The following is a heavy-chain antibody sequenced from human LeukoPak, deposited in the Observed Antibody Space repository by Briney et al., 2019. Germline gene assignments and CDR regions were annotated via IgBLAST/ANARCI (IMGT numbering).Heavy chain of an antibody. CDR3: VRDYGGSSPFDY. V-gene: IGHV3-48*03. Sequence: PGGSLRLSCAASGFTFSGFEMHWVRQAPGKGLEWVSYIDSSGSTIYYADSVKGRFTISRDNAKNSLYLQMNSLRAEDTAVYYCVRDYGGSSPFDYWGQGTLVTVSS. J-gene: IGHJ4*02. CDR2: IDSSGSTI. CDR1: GFTFSGFE. D-gene: IGHD4-23*01.